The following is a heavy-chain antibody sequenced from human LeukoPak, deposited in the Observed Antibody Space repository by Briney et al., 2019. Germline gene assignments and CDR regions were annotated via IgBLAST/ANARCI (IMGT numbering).Heavy chain of an antibody. CDR2: IYYSGST. CDR3: AKVTYDFWSGYHYWYFDL. D-gene: IGHD3-3*01. V-gene: IGHV4-59*01. J-gene: IGHJ2*01. Sequence: SETLSLTCTVSGGSISGYYWSWIRQPPGKGLEWIGYIYYSGSTNYNPSLKSRVTISVDTSRNQFSLKLSSVTAADTAVYFCAKVTYDFWSGYHYWYFDLWGRGTLVTVSS. CDR1: GGSISGYY.